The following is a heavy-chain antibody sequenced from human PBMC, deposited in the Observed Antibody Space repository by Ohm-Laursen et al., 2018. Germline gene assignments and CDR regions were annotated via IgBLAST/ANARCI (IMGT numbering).Heavy chain of an antibody. Sequence: SLRLSCTASGFTFSNAWTNWVRQAPGKGLEWVGRIKRKADGETTDYAAPVKDRLTISRDDSKTTLYLQMNSLKTEDTAVYYCATGLPADDAFNIWGQGTMVTVSS. J-gene: IGHJ3*02. V-gene: IGHV3-15*01. CDR3: ATGLPADDAFNI. CDR1: GFTFSNAW. CDR2: IKRKADGETT.